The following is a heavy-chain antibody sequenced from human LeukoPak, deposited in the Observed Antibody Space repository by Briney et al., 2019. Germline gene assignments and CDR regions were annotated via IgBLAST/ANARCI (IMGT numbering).Heavy chain of an antibody. CDR1: GFTFGSYA. Sequence: GGSLRLSCAASGFTFGSYAMSWVRQAPGKGLEWVSAISGSGGSTYYADSVKGRFTISRDNSKNTLYLQMNSLRAEDTAVYYCATRGHDSSGYYFDYWGQGTLVTVSS. V-gene: IGHV3-23*01. J-gene: IGHJ4*02. D-gene: IGHD3-22*01. CDR3: ATRGHDSSGYYFDY. CDR2: ISGSGGST.